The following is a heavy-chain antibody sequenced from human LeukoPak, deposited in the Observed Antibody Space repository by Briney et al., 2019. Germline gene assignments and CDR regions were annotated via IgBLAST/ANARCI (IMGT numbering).Heavy chain of an antibody. V-gene: IGHV1-69*01. CDR1: GGTFSSYA. D-gene: IGHD3-16*01. CDR2: IIPIFGTA. CDR3: ASSIMISDFGFLIAAFDY. J-gene: IGHJ4*02. Sequence: LVKVSCKASGGTFSSYAISWVRQAPGQGLEWMGGIIPIFGTANYAQKFQGRVTITADESTSTAYMELSSLRSEDTAVYYCASSIMISDFGFLIAAFDYWGQGTLVTVSS.